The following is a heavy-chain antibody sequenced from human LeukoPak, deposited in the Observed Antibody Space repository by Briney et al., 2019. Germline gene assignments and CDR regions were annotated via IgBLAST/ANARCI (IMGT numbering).Heavy chain of an antibody. Sequence: GGSLRLSCEASGFTFNSYAMAWVRQARGKGLEWVSSVFGSGETHYTDSVKGRFTISRDNSKNTVYLQMNSLRAEDTAVYYCARDMDSSSHYFDYWGQGALVTVSS. D-gene: IGHD6-6*01. J-gene: IGHJ4*02. CDR2: VFGSGET. CDR3: ARDMDSSSHYFDY. V-gene: IGHV3-23*01. CDR1: GFTFNSYA.